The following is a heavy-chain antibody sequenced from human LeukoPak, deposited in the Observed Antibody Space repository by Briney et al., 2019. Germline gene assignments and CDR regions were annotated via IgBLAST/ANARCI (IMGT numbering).Heavy chain of an antibody. V-gene: IGHV3-23*01. Sequence: PGGSLRLSCAASGFTFSSYAVSWVRQAPGKGLEWVSVVSGSGGSTYNADSVKGRLTISRDNSKNTLYLQMNSLRAEDTAVYYCAKQVVDATRYFDLWGRGTLVTVSS. CDR2: VSGSGGST. J-gene: IGHJ2*01. D-gene: IGHD2-15*01. CDR1: GFTFSSYA. CDR3: AKQVVDATRYFDL.